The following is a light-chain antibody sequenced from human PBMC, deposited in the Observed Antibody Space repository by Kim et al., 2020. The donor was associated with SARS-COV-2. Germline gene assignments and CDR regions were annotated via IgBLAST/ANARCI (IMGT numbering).Light chain of an antibody. Sequence: QSVLTQTPSASGTPGQRVTISCSGSSSNIGSNYVYWYQQLPGTAPKLLIYRNNQRPSGVPDRFSGSKSGTSASLAISGLRSEDEADYYCATWDDSLRGPVFGGGTQLTVL. CDR2: RNN. J-gene: IGLJ3*02. CDR1: SSNIGSNY. CDR3: ATWDDSLRGPV. V-gene: IGLV1-47*01.